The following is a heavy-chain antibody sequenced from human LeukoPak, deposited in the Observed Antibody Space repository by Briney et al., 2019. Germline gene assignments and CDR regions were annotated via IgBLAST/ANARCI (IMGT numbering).Heavy chain of an antibody. CDR1: GFTFSSYS. D-gene: IGHD3-3*01. Sequence: GSLRLSCAASGFTFSSYSLNWVRQAPGKGLEWIGSIYYSGSTYYNPSLKSRVTISVDTSKNQFSLKLSSVTAADTAVYYYARLLHPFYYFDSWGQGTLVTVSS. J-gene: IGHJ4*02. CDR3: ARLLHPFYYFDS. V-gene: IGHV4-39*07. CDR2: IYYSGST.